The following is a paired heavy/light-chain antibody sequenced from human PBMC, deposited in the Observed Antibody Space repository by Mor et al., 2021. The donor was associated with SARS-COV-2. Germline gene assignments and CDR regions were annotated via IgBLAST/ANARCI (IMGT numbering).Light chain of an antibody. CDR3: QQLNSFPLT. V-gene: IGKV1-9*01. CDR1: QDIRNF. Sequence: DIQLTQSPSFLSASVGDRLTITCRASQDIRNFLAWYQQKPGKAPKLLIYGASTLHTGVPSRFSGSGSGTEFTLTISSLQPEDFATYYCQQLNSFPLTFGPGAKVGFK. J-gene: IGKJ3*01. CDR2: GAS.
Heavy chain of an antibody. CDR2: VTGSGGPP. CDR3: TKSHVPYDKRTSPNGLDV. V-gene: IGHV3-23*01. Sequence: DVQLLESGGGLVQPGGSLRLSCAAAGFTFSSYGMSWVRQAPGKGLEWVSSVTGSGGPPYYSDSVKGRFTISRDNSRKTLYLQMNSLRSEDAAAYYCTKSHVPYDKRTSPNGLDVWGQGTTVIVSS. D-gene: IGHD3-22*01. CDR1: GFTFSSYG. J-gene: IGHJ6*02.